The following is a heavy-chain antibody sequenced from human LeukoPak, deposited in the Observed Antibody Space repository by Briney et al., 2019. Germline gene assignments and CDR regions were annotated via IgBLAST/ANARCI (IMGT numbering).Heavy chain of an antibody. D-gene: IGHD3-3*01. Sequence: GGSLRLSCAASGFTFDDYAMHWVRQAPGKGLEWVSLISWDGGSTYYADSVKGRFTISRDNSKNSLYLQMNSLRAEDTALNYCAKDSGGDDFWSGYYLDYWGQGTLVTVSS. J-gene: IGHJ4*02. CDR1: GFTFDDYA. CDR2: ISWDGGST. CDR3: AKDSGGDDFWSGYYLDY. V-gene: IGHV3-43D*04.